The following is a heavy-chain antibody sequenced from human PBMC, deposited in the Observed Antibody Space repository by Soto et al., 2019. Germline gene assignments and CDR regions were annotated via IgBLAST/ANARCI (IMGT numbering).Heavy chain of an antibody. Sequence: SETLSLTCTGSGGSISSGGYYWSWIRQHPGKGLEWIGYIYYSGSTYYNPSLKSRVTISVDTSKNQFSLKLSSVTAADTAVYYCAREPLAYCSSTSCRRGPFDYWGQGTLVTVSS. J-gene: IGHJ4*02. CDR3: AREPLAYCSSTSCRRGPFDY. D-gene: IGHD2-2*01. CDR2: IYYSGST. CDR1: GGSISSGGYY. V-gene: IGHV4-31*03.